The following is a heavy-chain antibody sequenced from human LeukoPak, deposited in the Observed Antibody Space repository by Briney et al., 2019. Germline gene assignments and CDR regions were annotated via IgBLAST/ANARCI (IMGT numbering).Heavy chain of an antibody. CDR1: GYTFTSYY. CDR3: ARAPETPGRYSYGDNWFDP. V-gene: IGHV1-46*01. Sequence: ASVKVSCKASGYTFTSYYMHWVRQAPGQGLEWMGIINPSGGSTSYAQKFQGRVTMTRDTSTSTVYMELSSLRSEDTAVYHCARAPETPGRYSYGDNWFDPWGQGTLVTVSS. J-gene: IGHJ5*02. CDR2: INPSGGST. D-gene: IGHD5-18*01.